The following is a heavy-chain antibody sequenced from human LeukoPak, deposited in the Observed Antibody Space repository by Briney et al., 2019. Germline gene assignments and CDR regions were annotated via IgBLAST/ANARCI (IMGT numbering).Heavy chain of an antibody. CDR3: ARWGLTTVTRALDY. V-gene: IGHV4-59*08. J-gene: IGHJ4*02. CDR1: GGSISSYY. CDR2: FYYSGST. Sequence: SETLSLTCTVSGGSISSYYWSWIRQPPGKGLEWIGYFYYSGSTNYNPSLKSRVTISVDTSKNQFSLKLSSVTAADTAVYYCARWGLTTVTRALDYWGQGTLVTVSS. D-gene: IGHD4-17*01.